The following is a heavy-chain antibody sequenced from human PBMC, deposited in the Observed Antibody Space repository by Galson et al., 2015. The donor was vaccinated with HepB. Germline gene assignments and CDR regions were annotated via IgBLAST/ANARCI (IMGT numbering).Heavy chain of an antibody. D-gene: IGHD3-22*01. CDR2: IKQDGSEK. J-gene: IGHJ3*02. CDR3: VRDGGDYYDRSAFYDRTGYYYPKRTFDM. Sequence: SLRLSCAAPGFTFNKFWMNWVRQAPGKGPEWVASIKQDGSEKYYLDSVKGRFTISTDNAKTSLFLQMNSLRAEDTAVYYCVRDGGDYYDRSAFYDRTGYYYPKRTFDMWGQGTMVLVSA. CDR1: GFTFNKFW. V-gene: IGHV3-7*01.